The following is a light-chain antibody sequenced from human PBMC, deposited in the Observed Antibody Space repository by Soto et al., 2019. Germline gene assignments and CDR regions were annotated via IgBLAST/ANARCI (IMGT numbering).Light chain of an antibody. Sequence: QSVLTQPTSVSGSPGQWITISCTGNHNDIGTYDYVSWYQQHPGKVPRLLIYGVRNRPPGISSRFFGSKTGLTASLTISRLQAEDEADYYCSSFTSNRLYVFGLGTKVTVL. J-gene: IGLJ1*01. CDR1: HNDIGTYDY. CDR2: GVR. CDR3: SSFTSNRLYV. V-gene: IGLV2-14*01.